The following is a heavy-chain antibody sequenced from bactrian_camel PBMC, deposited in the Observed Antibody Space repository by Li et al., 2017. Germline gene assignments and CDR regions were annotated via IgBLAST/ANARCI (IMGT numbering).Heavy chain of an antibody. J-gene: IGHJ4*01. Sequence: HVQLVESGGDLVQPGGSLRLSCVASGFPFSANHMSWVRQAPGKGLEWVSSIDSDRSNTYYADFVKGRFTISRDNAKNTVYLQMNSLKSEDTALYYCATDLGTGYWGQGTQVTVS. CDR3: ATDLGTGY. V-gene: IGHV3-2*01. D-gene: IGHD6*01. CDR1: GFPFSANH. CDR2: IDSDRSNT.